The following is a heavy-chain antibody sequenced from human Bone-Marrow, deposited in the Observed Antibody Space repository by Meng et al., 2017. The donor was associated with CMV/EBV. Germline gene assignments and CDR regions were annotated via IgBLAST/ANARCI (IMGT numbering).Heavy chain of an antibody. CDR2: IYYSGST. CDR1: GGSVSSGSYY. J-gene: IGHJ6*02. V-gene: IGHV4-61*01. Sequence: SETLSLTCTVSGGSVSSGSYYWSWIRQPPGKGLEWIGYIYYSGSTNYNPSLKSRVTISVDTSKNQFSLKLSSVTAADTAVYYCARASGMVQLWLNPTYYYYGMDVWGQRTTVTVSS. D-gene: IGHD5-18*01. CDR3: ARASGMVQLWLNPTYYYYGMDV.